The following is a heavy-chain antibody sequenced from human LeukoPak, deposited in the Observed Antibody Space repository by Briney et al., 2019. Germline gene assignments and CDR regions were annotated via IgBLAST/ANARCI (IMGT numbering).Heavy chain of an antibody. V-gene: IGHV1-18*01. CDR1: GYTFTSYG. Sequence: GASVKVSCKASGYTFTSYGISWVRQAPGQGLEWMGWISAYNGNTNYARKLQGRVTMTTATSTAYMELRSLRSDDTAVYYCARDLSGSYYPYFDYWGQGTLVTVSS. CDR3: ARDLSGSYYPYFDY. J-gene: IGHJ4*02. CDR2: ISAYNGNT. D-gene: IGHD1-26*01.